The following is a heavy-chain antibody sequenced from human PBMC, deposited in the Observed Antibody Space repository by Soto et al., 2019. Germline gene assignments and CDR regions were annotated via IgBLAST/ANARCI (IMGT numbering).Heavy chain of an antibody. V-gene: IGHV4-30-2*01. CDR2: IYHSGST. J-gene: IGHJ4*02. Sequence: PSETLSLTCAVSGGSISSGGYSCNWIRQPPGKGLEWIGYIYHSGSTYYNPSLKSRVTISVDRSKNQFSLKLSSVTAADTAVYYCARGMTPVTTFAYWGQGTLVTVSS. CDR1: GGSISSGGYS. CDR3: ARGMTPVTTFAY. D-gene: IGHD4-17*01.